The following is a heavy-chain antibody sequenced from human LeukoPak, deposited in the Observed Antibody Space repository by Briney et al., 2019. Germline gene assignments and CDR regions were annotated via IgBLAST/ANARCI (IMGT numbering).Heavy chain of an antibody. J-gene: IGHJ4*02. CDR3: ARIEAVTRGYNHAYYFDY. D-gene: IGHD5-18*01. Sequence: PSETLSLTCTVSGYSISSGYCWGWIRQPPGKGLEWIGSIDHIGSTYYNPSLKSRVTISVDTSKKQFSLKLRTATAADTAVYYCARIEAVTRGYNHAYYFDYWGQGTLVTVSS. V-gene: IGHV4-38-2*02. CDR2: IDHIGST. CDR1: GYSISSGYC.